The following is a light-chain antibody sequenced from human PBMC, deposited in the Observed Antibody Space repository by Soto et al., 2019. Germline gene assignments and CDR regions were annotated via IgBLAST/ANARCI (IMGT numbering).Light chain of an antibody. CDR1: SGNIAGSF. CDR3: QSYESFNQI. Sequence: NFMLTQPHSVSESPGKTVTICCTRSSGNIAGSFVQWYQQRPGSAPTTVIYEDNQRPSGVPDRFSGSIDTSSNAASLTISGLQTEDEADYYCQSYESFNQIFGGGTKLTVL. CDR2: EDN. V-gene: IGLV6-57*04. J-gene: IGLJ2*01.